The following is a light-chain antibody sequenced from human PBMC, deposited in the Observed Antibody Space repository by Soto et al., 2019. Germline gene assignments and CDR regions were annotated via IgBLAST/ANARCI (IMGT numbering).Light chain of an antibody. CDR2: SNN. V-gene: IGLV1-44*01. Sequence: QSVLTQPPSASGTPGQRVTISCSGSSSNIGSNTVNWYQQLPGTAPKLVIYSNNQRPSGVPDRFSGSKSGTSASLDISGLQSEDEADYYCVAWDDSLNGYVVFGGGT. CDR3: VAWDDSLNGYVV. J-gene: IGLJ2*01. CDR1: SSNIGSNT.